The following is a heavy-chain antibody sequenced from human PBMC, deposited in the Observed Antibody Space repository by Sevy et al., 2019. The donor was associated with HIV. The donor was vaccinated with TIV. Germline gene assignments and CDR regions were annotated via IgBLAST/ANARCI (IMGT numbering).Heavy chain of an antibody. CDR2: ISSSGSTI. J-gene: IGHJ3*02. D-gene: IGHD2-15*01. CDR1: GFTFSDYY. V-gene: IGHV3-11*01. Sequence: GGSLRLSCAVSGFTFSDYYMSWIRQAPGKGLEWVSYISSSGSTIYYADSVKGRFTISRDNAKNSLYLQMNSLRAEDTAVYYCARGYCSGGSCYSVLEAFDIWGQGTMVTVSS. CDR3: ARGYCSGGSCYSVLEAFDI.